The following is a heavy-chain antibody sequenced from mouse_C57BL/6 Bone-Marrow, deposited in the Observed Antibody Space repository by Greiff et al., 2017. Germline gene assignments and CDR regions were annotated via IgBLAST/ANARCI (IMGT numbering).Heavy chain of an antibody. CDR3: ARWANWDFMDY. Sequence: QVQLQQPGAELVMPGASVKMSCKASGYTFTSSWITWVKPRPGQGLEWIGDIYPGSGSTNYNEKFKGKATLTVDTSSSTAYMQLSSLTSEDSAVYYGARWANWDFMDYWGQGTSVTVSS. J-gene: IGHJ4*01. D-gene: IGHD4-1*01. V-gene: IGHV1-55*01. CDR2: IYPGSGST. CDR1: GYTFTSSW.